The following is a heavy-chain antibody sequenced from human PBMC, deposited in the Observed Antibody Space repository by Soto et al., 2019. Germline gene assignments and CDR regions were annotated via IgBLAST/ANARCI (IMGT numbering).Heavy chain of an antibody. J-gene: IGHJ4*02. D-gene: IGHD3-9*01. Sequence: GGSLRLSCAASGFTFSSYAMSWVRQAPGKGLEWVSAISGSGGSTYYADSVKGRFTISRDNSKNTLYLQMNSLRAEDTAVYYCAKESLQYYDILTGYIPIYYFDYWGQGT. CDR2: ISGSGGST. V-gene: IGHV3-23*01. CDR3: AKESLQYYDILTGYIPIYYFDY. CDR1: GFTFSSYA.